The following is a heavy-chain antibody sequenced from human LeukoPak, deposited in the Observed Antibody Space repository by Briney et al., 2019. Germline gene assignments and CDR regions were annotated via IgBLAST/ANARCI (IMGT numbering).Heavy chain of an antibody. CDR3: ARAPHYSNYGPYYYGMDV. V-gene: IGHV3-11*06. J-gene: IGHJ6*02. CDR2: ISSSSSYT. D-gene: IGHD4-11*01. CDR1: GFTFRDYY. Sequence: GGSLRLSCAASGFTFRDYYMSWIRQAPGKGLEWVSYISSSSSYTNYADSVKGRFTISRDNAKNSLYLQMNSLRAEDTAVYYCARAPHYSNYGPYYYGMDVWGQWTTVTVSS.